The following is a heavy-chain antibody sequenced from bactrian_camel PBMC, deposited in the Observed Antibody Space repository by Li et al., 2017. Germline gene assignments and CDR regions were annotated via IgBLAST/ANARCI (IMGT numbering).Heavy chain of an antibody. Sequence: VQLVESGGGAVQTGGSLRLTCTAVGLTFEGGNQGWYRETPGNEFELVSSIAPDGSRWYADSVQGRFTISRDNTKNTLYLQMNSLKSEDTAMYFCAARGLGADCSGPRRSSAEYVYWGQGPRSPSP. CDR2: IAPDGSR. CDR1: GLTFEGGN. V-gene: IGHV3-1*01. J-gene: IGHJ4*01. CDR3: AARGLGADCSGPRRSSAEYVY. D-gene: IGHD3*01.